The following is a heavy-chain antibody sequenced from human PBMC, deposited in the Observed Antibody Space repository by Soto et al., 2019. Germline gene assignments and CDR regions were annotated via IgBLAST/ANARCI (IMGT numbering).Heavy chain of an antibody. J-gene: IGHJ4*02. V-gene: IGHV1-8*01. CDR1: GYTFTSYD. Sequence: QVQLVQSGAEVKKPGASVKVSCKASGYTFTSYDINWVRQATGQGLEWMGWMNPNSGYTGHAQKFQGRVTMTRDTSTSTADMELSSLRSEDTAVYYCARVFGSIDYWGQGTLVTVSS. CDR2: MNPNSGYT. D-gene: IGHD2-21*01. CDR3: ARVFGSIDY.